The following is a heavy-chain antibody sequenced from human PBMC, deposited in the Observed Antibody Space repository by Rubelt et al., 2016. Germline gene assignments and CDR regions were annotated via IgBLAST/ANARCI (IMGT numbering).Heavy chain of an antibody. CDR3: ARGNSGYDYGLDY. CDR2: INPNSGGT. Sequence: QVQLVQSGAKVKKPGASVKVSCKASGYTFTGYYMHWVRQAPGQGLEWMGWINPNSGGTNYSQKFQGRVTMTRDTSVSTAYMELSRLTSDDTAVYYCARGNSGYDYGLDYWGQGTLVTVSS. V-gene: IGHV1-2*02. D-gene: IGHD5-12*01. CDR1: GYTFTGYY. J-gene: IGHJ4*02.